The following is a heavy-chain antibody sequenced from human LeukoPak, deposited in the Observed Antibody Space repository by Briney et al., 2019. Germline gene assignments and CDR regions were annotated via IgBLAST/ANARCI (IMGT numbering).Heavy chain of an antibody. V-gene: IGHV3-21*01. CDR3: ARVDSSGWYH. CDR1: GFTFSSYS. J-gene: IGHJ5*02. Sequence: GGSLRLSCAASGFTFSSYSINWVRQAPGKGLEWVSPISSSSSYIYYADSVKGRFTISRDNAKNSLYLQMNSLRAEDTAVYYCARVDSSGWYHWGQGTLVTVSS. CDR2: ISSSSSYI. D-gene: IGHD6-19*01.